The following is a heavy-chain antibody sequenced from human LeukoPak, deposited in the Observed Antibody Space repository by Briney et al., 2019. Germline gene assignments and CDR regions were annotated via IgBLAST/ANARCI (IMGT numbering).Heavy chain of an antibody. Sequence: PGGSMRLSCVASQFTFHNYAMNWVRQAPGEGLEWVAALRGDGGATYHADTVRGRFTISRDNSKNTLYLQMDSLRVEDTAVYHCAKGLSASGYLNAFDIWGQGTIVSVSS. D-gene: IGHD3-3*01. CDR2: LRGDGGAT. V-gene: IGHV3-23*01. CDR1: QFTFHNYA. CDR3: AKGLSASGYLNAFDI. J-gene: IGHJ3*02.